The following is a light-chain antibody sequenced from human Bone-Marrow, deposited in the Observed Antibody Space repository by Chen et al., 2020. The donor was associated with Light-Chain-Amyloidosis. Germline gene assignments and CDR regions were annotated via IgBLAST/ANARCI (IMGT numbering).Light chain of an antibody. CDR3: SSYTITNTLV. CDR2: GNS. Sequence: QSVLTQPPSVSGAPGPRVTISCTGSSSNIGAGYDVHWYQKLPGTAPKLLIYGNSNRPSGVPDRFSGSKSGTSASLAITGLQAEDEADYFCSSYTITNTLVFGSGTRVTVL. V-gene: IGLV1-40*01. CDR1: SSNIGAGYD. J-gene: IGLJ1*01.